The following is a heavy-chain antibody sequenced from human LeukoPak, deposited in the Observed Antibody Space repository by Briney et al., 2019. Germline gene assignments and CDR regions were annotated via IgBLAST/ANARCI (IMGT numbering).Heavy chain of an antibody. D-gene: IGHD6-19*01. CDR1: GYTFTGYY. Sequence: GASVKVSCKASGYTFTGYYMHWVRQAPGQGLEWMGWINPNSGGTNYAQKFQGRVTMTRDTSISTAYMELSRLRSDDTAVYYCARDDSGWHWFMDYWGQGTLVTVSS. CDR2: INPNSGGT. V-gene: IGHV1-2*02. J-gene: IGHJ4*02. CDR3: ARDDSGWHWFMDY.